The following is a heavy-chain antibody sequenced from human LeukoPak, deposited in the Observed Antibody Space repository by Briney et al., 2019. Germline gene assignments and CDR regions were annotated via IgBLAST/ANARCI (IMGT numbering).Heavy chain of an antibody. CDR3: AKDQNWEGGY. Sequence: GGSLRLSCAASGFTFSDYYMSWIRQAPGKGLEWVSYISSSGSTIYYADSVKGRFTISRDNSKNTVYLQMNSLRVEDTAVYYCAKDQNWEGGYWGQGTLVTVSS. CDR1: GFTFSDYY. J-gene: IGHJ4*02. V-gene: IGHV3-11*01. CDR2: ISSSGSTI. D-gene: IGHD7-27*01.